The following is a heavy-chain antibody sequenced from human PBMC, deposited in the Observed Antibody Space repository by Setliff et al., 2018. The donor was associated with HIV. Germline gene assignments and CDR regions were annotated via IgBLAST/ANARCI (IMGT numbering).Heavy chain of an antibody. V-gene: IGHV3-48*01. D-gene: IGHD1-1*01. Sequence: GGSLRLSCAGSGVTFFSTYSMNWVRQAPGKGLECVAYIISGSSTVYYADSVKGRFTVSRDNAKNSVYLEMNSLRAEDTAVYYCARMAPGWNAHGAHPVDWGQGTLVTVSS. J-gene: IGHJ4*02. CDR2: IISGSSTV. CDR3: ARMAPGWNAHGAHPVD. CDR1: GVTFFSTYS.